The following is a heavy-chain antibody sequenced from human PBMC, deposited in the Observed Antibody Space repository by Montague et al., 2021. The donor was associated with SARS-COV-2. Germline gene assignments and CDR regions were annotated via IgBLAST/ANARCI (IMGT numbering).Heavy chain of an antibody. V-gene: IGHV4-39*01. CDR2: ISYSATS. CDR1: GASRSTKNYY. D-gene: IGHD3-16*02. J-gene: IGHJ4*02. CDR3: ARLGITLGGVIVIRYYIDF. Sequence: SETLSLTCTFSGASRSTKNYYWGWIRQPPGKGLEWIGSISYSATSYSNPSLKSRVTMSVDTSRNQLSLNLSSVTVADTAVYYCARLGITLGGVIVIRYYIDFWGQGTLVTVSS.